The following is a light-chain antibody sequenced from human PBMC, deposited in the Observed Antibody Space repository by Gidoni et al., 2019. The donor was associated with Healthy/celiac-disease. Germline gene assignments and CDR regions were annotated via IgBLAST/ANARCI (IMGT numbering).Light chain of an antibody. J-gene: IGKJ2*01. V-gene: IGKV3-20*01. CDR3: QQYGSSPPKYT. Sequence: EIVLTQSPGTLSLYPGERATLSCRASQSVSSSYLAWYQQKPGQAPRLLIYGASSRATGIPDRFSGSGSGTDFTLTISRLEPEDFAVYYCQQYGSSPPKYTFGQXTKLEIK. CDR2: GAS. CDR1: QSVSSSY.